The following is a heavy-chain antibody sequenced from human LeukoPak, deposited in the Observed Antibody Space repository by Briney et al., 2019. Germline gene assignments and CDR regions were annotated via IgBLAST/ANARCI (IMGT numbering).Heavy chain of an antibody. CDR2: IIPIFGTA. CDR1: GGTFSSYA. V-gene: IGHV1-69*05. CDR3: ARAPAMIAPRPYYFDY. Sequence: SVKVSCKASGGTFSSYAISWVRQAPGQGLEWMGGIIPIFGTANYAQKFQGRVTITTDEFTSTAYMELSSLRSEDTAVYYCARAPAMIAPRPYYFDYWGQGTLVSVSS. J-gene: IGHJ4*02. D-gene: IGHD2-21*01.